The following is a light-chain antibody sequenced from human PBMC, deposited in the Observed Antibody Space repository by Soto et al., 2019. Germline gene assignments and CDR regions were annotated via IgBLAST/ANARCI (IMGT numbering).Light chain of an antibody. Sequence: DIQITQSPSTLSASVGDRVTITCRASQYIGKSLAWYQQKPGKAPKLLIYKASNLESEVPSRFSGSGSGTEFTFTISGLQPDDFETYDCQHYNSYLETFGQGTKVEVK. CDR1: QYIGKS. V-gene: IGKV1-5*03. J-gene: IGKJ1*01. CDR2: KAS. CDR3: QHYNSYLET.